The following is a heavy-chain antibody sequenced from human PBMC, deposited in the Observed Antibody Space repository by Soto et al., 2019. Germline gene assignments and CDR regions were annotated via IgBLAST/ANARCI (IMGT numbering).Heavy chain of an antibody. CDR3: AKEGTYCSGGSCSPGYYYGMDV. D-gene: IGHD2-15*01. Sequence: ASVKVSCKASGGTFSSYAISWVRQAPGQGLEWMGGIIPIFGTANYAQKFQGRVTITADESTSTAYMELSSLRSEDTAVYYCAKEGTYCSGGSCSPGYYYGMDVWGQGTTVTVSS. CDR2: IIPIFGTA. J-gene: IGHJ6*02. CDR1: GGTFSSYA. V-gene: IGHV1-69*13.